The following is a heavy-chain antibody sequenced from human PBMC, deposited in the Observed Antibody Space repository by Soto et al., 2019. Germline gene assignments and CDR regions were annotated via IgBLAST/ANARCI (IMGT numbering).Heavy chain of an antibody. D-gene: IGHD3-16*01. J-gene: IGHJ6*02. CDR3: ARDGAVPYGMDV. CDR1: GDSISSGGHY. Sequence: QVQLQESGPGLVKPSQTLSLTRAVSGDSISSGGHYWSWVRQHPGKGLEWIGYIYNNVPTSFNPPIKSRGTISVDASKNEFSLKVTSVTAADTAVYYCARDGAVPYGMDVWGHGTAVTVS. CDR2: IYNNVPT. V-gene: IGHV4-31*11.